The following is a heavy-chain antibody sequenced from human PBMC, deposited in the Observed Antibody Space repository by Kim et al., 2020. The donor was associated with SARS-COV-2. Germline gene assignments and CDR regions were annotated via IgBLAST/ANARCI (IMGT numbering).Heavy chain of an antibody. J-gene: IGHJ4*02. Sequence: SVKGRLTIPRDNSKHTLYLQMNSLRAEDTAVYYCAGRGGRWLPMYYFDYWGQGTLVTVSS. D-gene: IGHD1-26*01. CDR3: AGRGGRWLPMYYFDY. V-gene: IGHV3-23*01.